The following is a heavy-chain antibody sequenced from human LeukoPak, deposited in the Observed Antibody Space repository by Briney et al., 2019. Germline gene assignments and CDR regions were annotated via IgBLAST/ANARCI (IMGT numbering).Heavy chain of an antibody. CDR1: GFIFSNAW. J-gene: IGHJ4*02. CDR3: TTTYIVASTREFGDY. D-gene: IGHD5-12*01. CDR2: IKSKTEGGTT. V-gene: IGHV3-15*01. Sequence: PGGSLRLSCAASGFIFSNAWMNWVRQAPGKGLEWVGRIKSKTEGGTTDYAAPVKGRFTISRDDSQNTVDLQISSLTAEDTAMYFCTTTYIVASTREFGDYWGQGTLVVVSS.